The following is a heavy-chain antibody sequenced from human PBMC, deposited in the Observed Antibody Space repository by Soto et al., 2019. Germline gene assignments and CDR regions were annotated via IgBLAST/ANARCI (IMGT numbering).Heavy chain of an antibody. Sequence: KPSETLSLTCIVSGGSITSYDWSWIRQFPGKGLEWIAYTSYTGNTNYNPSLQSRVTISMDTSKNQFSLKLTSMTAADTAVYYSARTDHYGPWPYRRGNWFAPSTRGPSVPGSS. CDR1: GGSITSYD. J-gene: IGHJ5*02. V-gene: IGHV4-59*03. CDR3: ARTDHYGPWPYRRGNWFAP. D-gene: IGHD3-10*01. CDR2: TSYTGNT.